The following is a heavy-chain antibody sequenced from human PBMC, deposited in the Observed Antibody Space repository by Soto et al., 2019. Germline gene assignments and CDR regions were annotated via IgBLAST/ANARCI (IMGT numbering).Heavy chain of an antibody. J-gene: IGHJ5*02. CDR2: MYTTGTT. D-gene: IGHD1-1*01. CDR1: VDSTSSYC. V-gene: IGHV4-4*07. CDR3: VKETTTEMSCDWFGA. Sequence: SETLSLTCSASVDSTSSYCWSWVRQTAGKGLEWIGRMYTTGTTNYNPSLKSRVTMSIDTSKRQFSLKLSSVTAADTAVYYCVKETTTEMSCDWFGAWGQGTLVTVSS.